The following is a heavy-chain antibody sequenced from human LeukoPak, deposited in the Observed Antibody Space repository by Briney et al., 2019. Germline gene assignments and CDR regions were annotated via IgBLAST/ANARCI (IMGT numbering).Heavy chain of an antibody. CDR3: ARDKVDFWSGYPTDYYYYMDV. CDR2: INWNGCST. J-gene: IGHJ6*03. D-gene: IGHD3-3*01. V-gene: IGHV3-20*04. CDR1: GFTFDDYG. Sequence: GGSLRLSCASSGFTFDDYGMSWVRQAAGKGLEWVSGINWNGCSTGYADSVKGRFTISRDNAKNSLYLQMNSLRAEDTALYYCARDKVDFWSGYPTDYYYYMDVWGKGTTVTVSS.